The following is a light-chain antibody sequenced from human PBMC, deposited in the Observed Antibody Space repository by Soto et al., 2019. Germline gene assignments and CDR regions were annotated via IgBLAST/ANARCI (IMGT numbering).Light chain of an antibody. J-gene: IGKJ4*01. CDR2: AAS. CDR3: QQSHSFPLT. CDR1: QSISSS. Sequence: DIQMTQSPSTLSASVGDXXXXXXXXSQSISSSLAWYQQKPGKAPKLLIYAASSLQSGVPSRFSGSGSGTDFTLTITSLQPEDFATYYCQQSHSFPLTFGGGTKVDI. V-gene: IGKV1-12*01.